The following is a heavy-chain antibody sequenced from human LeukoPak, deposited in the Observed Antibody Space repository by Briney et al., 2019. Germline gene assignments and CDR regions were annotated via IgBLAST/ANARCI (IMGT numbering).Heavy chain of an antibody. D-gene: IGHD3-16*01. CDR2: IKEDGSEK. CDR1: GFTFSNYW. V-gene: IGHV3-7*01. CDR3: ARQGDDY. J-gene: IGHJ4*01. Sequence: PGGSLRLSCVASGFTFSNYWMSWVRQAPGKGLECVANIKEDGSEKYYVDSVKGRFTISRDNAKNSLYLLMNSLRAEDTAVYYCARQGDDYWGHGTLVTVSS.